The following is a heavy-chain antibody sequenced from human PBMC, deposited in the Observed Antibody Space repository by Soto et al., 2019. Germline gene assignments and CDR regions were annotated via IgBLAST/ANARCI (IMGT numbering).Heavy chain of an antibody. D-gene: IGHD2-15*01. V-gene: IGHV1-8*01. J-gene: IGHJ6*02. CDR2: MNPNSGNT. Sequence: ASVKVSCKASGYTFTSYDINWVRQATGQGLEWMGWMNPNSGNTGYAQKFQGRVTMTRNTSISTAYMELSSLRSEDTAVYYCARAFLGYCSGGSCYSDLYYYYGMDVWGQGTTVTVSS. CDR3: ARAFLGYCSGGSCYSDLYYYYGMDV. CDR1: GYTFTSYD.